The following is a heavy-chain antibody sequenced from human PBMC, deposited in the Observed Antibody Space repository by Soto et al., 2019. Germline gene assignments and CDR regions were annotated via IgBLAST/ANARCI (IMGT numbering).Heavy chain of an antibody. V-gene: IGHV4-4*01. J-gene: IGHJ4*02. CDR1: GVSISSVNW. CDR3: ARLVYDTRLNYMYFDF. Sequence: PETLSLTCAVSGVSISSVNWWTWVRQSPQRGLEYIGEIFHDGTANYYPSFERRVAISVDTSKNQFSLKLTSVTAADTAIYFCARLVYDTRLNYMYFDFWGQGTLVTVYS. D-gene: IGHD3-10*01. CDR2: IFHDGTA.